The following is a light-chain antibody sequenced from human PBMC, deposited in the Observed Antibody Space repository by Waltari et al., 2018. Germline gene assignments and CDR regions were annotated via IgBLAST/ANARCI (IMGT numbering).Light chain of an antibody. V-gene: IGKV1-9*01. CDR3: QQRNSYPLT. CDR2: SAS. CDR1: QGISNY. J-gene: IGKJ4*01. Sequence: DIQLTQSPSFLSASVRDRVTITCRASQGISNYLAWYQQNPGKAPKLLIYSASTLQSGVPSRFGGSGSGTEFSLTISSLQPEDFATYYCQQRNSYPLTFGGGTK.